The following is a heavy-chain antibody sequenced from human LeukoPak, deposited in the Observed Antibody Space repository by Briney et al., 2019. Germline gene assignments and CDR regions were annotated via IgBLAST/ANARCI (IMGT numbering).Heavy chain of an antibody. Sequence: GRALRLSCAASGFNFDDYAMPWVRQAPGKGLEWVSGIGWNSGSIGYANSVKGRFTISRDNDKNSLYLQMNSLRAEDMALYYCAKDVSLGYCSGGTCSAHFDHWGPGTLVTVSS. CDR3: AKDVSLGYCSGGTCSAHFDH. CDR2: IGWNSGSI. V-gene: IGHV3-9*03. D-gene: IGHD2-15*01. J-gene: IGHJ4*02. CDR1: GFNFDDYA.